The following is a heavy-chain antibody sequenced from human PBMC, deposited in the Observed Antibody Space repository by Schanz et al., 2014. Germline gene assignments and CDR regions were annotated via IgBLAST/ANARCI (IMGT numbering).Heavy chain of an antibody. Sequence: QAQVVESGGGVVQPGRSLRLSCAASGFTFNFYGIHWVRQAPGKGLEWVTVISYDGSNKYYAGSVKGRFTISRDNSKNTVYLQMNSLRSEDTALYYCAKLGQDTNGSFDIWGQGTMVTVSS. J-gene: IGHJ3*02. D-gene: IGHD2-8*01. CDR3: AKLGQDTNGSFDI. CDR1: GFTFNFYG. V-gene: IGHV3-30*18. CDR2: ISYDGSNK.